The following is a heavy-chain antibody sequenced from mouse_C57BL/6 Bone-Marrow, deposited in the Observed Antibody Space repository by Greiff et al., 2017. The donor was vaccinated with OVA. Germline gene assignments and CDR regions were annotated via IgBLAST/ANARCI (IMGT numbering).Heavy chain of an antibody. CDR3: ARSRTGAHFDY. V-gene: IGHV1-81*01. Sequence: QVQLQQSGAELARPGASVKLSCKASGYTFTSYGISWVKQRTGQGLEWIGEIYPRSGNTYYNEKFKGKATLTADKSSSTAYMELRSLTSEDSAVYFCARSRTGAHFDYWGQGTTLTVSS. CDR2: IYPRSGNT. D-gene: IGHD4-1*01. CDR1: GYTFTSYG. J-gene: IGHJ2*01.